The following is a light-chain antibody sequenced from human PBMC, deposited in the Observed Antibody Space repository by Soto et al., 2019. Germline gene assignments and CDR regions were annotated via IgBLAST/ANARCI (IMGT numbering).Light chain of an antibody. CDR2: HAS. Sequence: KITQSPSTLSATKGDRVTITCRASQSISNWLAWYQQKPGTAPKVLIYHASNLQSGVPSMFNASGSGTDFTLSISSPQPEDFSTDYCQQGSTNPITFGLGTRLEIK. CDR3: QQGSTNPIT. V-gene: IGKV1-5*01. CDR1: QSISNW. J-gene: IGKJ5*01.